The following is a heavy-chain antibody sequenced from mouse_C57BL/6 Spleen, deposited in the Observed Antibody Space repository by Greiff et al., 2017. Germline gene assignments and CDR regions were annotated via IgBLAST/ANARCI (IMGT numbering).Heavy chain of an antibody. CDR3: ARRGAGGTVVEGAWFAY. Sequence: QVQLQQPGAELVRPGTSVKLSCKASGYTFTSYWMHWVKQRPGQGLEWIGVIDPSDSYTNYNQKFKGKATLTVDTSSSTAYMQLSSLTSEDSAVYYCARRGAGGTVVEGAWFAYWGQGTLVTVSA. J-gene: IGHJ3*01. CDR2: IDPSDSYT. D-gene: IGHD1-1*01. V-gene: IGHV1-59*01. CDR1: GYTFTSYW.